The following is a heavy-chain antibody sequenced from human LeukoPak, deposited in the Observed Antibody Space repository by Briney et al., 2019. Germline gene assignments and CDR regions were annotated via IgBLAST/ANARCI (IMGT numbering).Heavy chain of an antibody. CDR1: GYSIRSGYN. D-gene: IGHD3-10*01. CDR2: FYDTGNT. CDR3: ARFFYGSGSLDY. J-gene: IGHJ4*02. V-gene: IGHV4-38-2*01. Sequence: SETLSLTCAVSGYSIRSGYNWGGIRRAPGKGEEGIGTFYDTGNTYYNPSLKRRVTISVDTSKNQFSLKLSSVTAADTAVYYCARFFYGSGSLDYWGQGTLVTVSS.